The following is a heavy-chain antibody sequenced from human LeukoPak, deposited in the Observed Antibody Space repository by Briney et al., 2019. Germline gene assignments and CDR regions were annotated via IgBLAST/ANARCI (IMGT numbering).Heavy chain of an antibody. D-gene: IGHD6-19*01. Sequence: PGGSLRLSCAASGFTFSSYGMHWVRQAPGKGLEWVAVISYDGSNKYYADSVKGRFTISRDNSKNTLYLQMNSLRAEDTAVYYCARDLSSSGWFGPFDYWGQGTLVTVSS. CDR3: ARDLSSSGWFGPFDY. V-gene: IGHV3-30*03. CDR2: ISYDGSNK. J-gene: IGHJ4*02. CDR1: GFTFSSYG.